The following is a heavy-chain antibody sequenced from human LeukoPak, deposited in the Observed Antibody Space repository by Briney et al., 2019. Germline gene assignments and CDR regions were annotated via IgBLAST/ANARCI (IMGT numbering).Heavy chain of an antibody. V-gene: IGHV3-30*01. CDR3: ARDVTFGSYCSSTSCQGIF. CDR2: ISYDGSNK. CDR1: GFTFSSYA. Sequence: GRSLRLSCAASGFTFSSYAMHWVRQAPGKGLEWVAVISYDGSNKYYADSVKGRFTISRDNSKNTLYLQMNSLRAEDTAVYYCARDVTFGSYCSSTSCQGIFWGQGTLVTVSP. J-gene: IGHJ4*02. D-gene: IGHD2-2*01.